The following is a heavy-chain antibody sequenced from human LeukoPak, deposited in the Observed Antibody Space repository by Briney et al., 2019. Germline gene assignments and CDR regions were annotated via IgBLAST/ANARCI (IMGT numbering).Heavy chain of an antibody. CDR1: GGTFSSYA. V-gene: IGHV1-69*01. CDR3: ARDLPYYDSSGPHFDY. Sequence: ASVKVSCKASGGTFSSYAISWVRQAPGQGLEWMGGIIPIFGTANYAQKFQGRVTITADESTSTAYMELSSLRSEDTAAYYCARDLPYYDSSGPHFDYWGQGTLVTVSS. D-gene: IGHD3-22*01. CDR2: IIPIFGTA. J-gene: IGHJ4*02.